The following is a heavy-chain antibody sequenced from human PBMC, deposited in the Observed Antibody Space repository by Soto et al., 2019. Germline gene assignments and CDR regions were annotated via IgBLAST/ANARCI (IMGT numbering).Heavy chain of an antibody. CDR2: MYNTGST. CDR1: GGSISGYY. J-gene: IGHJ6*02. CDR3: SRDLWGYCGTDCYPLDV. V-gene: IGHV4-59*01. Sequence: SETLSLTCTVSGGSISGYYWSWIRQPPGKGMEWIGYMYNTGSTVYNPSFKSRVTISVDTSKNQFSLKLNSVTAADTAVYYCSRDLWGYCGTDCYPLDVWGQGTTVT. D-gene: IGHD2-21*02.